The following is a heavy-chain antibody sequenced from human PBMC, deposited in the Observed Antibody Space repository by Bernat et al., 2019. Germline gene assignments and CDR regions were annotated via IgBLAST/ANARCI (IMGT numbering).Heavy chain of an antibody. CDR1: GFTFSSYA. CDR2: ISGSGGSI. Sequence: EVQLLESGGGLAQPGGSLRLSCAASGFTFSSYAMSWVRQAPGKGLEWVSAISGSGGSIYYADSVKGRFTISRDNSKNTLYLQMNSLRAEDTAVYYCAKDRSGSYFTRGPNYFDYWGQGTLVTVSS. V-gene: IGHV3-23*01. D-gene: IGHD1-26*01. CDR3: AKDRSGSYFTRGPNYFDY. J-gene: IGHJ4*02.